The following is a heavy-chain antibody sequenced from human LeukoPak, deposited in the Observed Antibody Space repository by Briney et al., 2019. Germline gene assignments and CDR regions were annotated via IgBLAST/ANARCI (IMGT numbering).Heavy chain of an antibody. V-gene: IGHV1-2*02. CDR3: ARAWRSWYVDY. D-gene: IGHD6-13*01. Sequence: GASLKVSCKSSGYTFTDYYIHWVRQAPGQGLEWMGWINPNSGGTNHTQKFQGRVTMGRDTSISTAYMELSRLTSDDTAFYYCARAWRSWYVDYWGQGTLVTVSS. J-gene: IGHJ4*02. CDR2: INPNSGGT. CDR1: GYTFTDYY.